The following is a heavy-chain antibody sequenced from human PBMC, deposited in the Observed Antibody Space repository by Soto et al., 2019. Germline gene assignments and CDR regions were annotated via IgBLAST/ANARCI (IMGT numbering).Heavy chain of an antibody. V-gene: IGHV4-4*02. CDR2: VSHSGNT. Sequence: SETLSLTCAVSSGSITSSNWWSWVRQPPGKGLEWIGEVSHSGNTNYIPSLKSRVTISVDKSRNQFSLRLNYVTAADTAVYYCARNRYGGYDFDYWGQGTLVTVSS. D-gene: IGHD5-12*01. J-gene: IGHJ4*02. CDR1: SGSITSSNW. CDR3: ARNRYGGYDFDY.